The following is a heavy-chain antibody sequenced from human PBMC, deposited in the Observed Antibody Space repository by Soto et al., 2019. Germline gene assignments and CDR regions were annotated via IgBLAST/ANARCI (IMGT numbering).Heavy chain of an antibody. D-gene: IGHD3-22*01. J-gene: IGHJ4*02. V-gene: IGHV3-30*18. Sequence: QVQLVESGGGVVQPGRSLRLSCAASGFTFSSYGMHWVRQAPGKGLEWVAVISYDGSNKYYADSVKGRFTISRDNSNNTLYLQMNSLRAEDTAVYYCAKEGGYYIPFDYWGQGTLVTVSS. CDR2: ISYDGSNK. CDR1: GFTFSSYG. CDR3: AKEGGYYIPFDY.